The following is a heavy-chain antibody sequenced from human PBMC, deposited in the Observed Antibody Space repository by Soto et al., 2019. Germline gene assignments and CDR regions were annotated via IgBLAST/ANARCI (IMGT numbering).Heavy chain of an antibody. D-gene: IGHD3-10*01. CDR2: ISSGSSYI. Sequence: GGSLRLSCAASGFTFSTYTMNWVRQAPGKGLEWISSISSGSSYIYYAGSVKGRFTISRDNAKNSLFLQMNSLRADDAAVYYCARDILSGGAYPDSWGQGTKVTVSS. CDR1: GFTFSTYT. V-gene: IGHV3-21*01. J-gene: IGHJ5*01. CDR3: ARDILSGGAYPDS.